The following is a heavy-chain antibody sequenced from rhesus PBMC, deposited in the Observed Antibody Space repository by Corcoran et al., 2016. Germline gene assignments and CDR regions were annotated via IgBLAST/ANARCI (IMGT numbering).Heavy chain of an antibody. J-gene: IGHJ4*01. Sequence: QVPLQESGPGLVNPSETLSLTCAVSGGSISGYFWHWIRQPPGKWLEWIGYIGGSSGATYASPPLKIRATISTYTSKNQFSLRLRSVTAADTAVYYCARTPSPYNWNVLDYWGQGVLVTVSS. CDR3: ARTPSPYNWNVLDY. D-gene: IGHD1-32*01. CDR1: GGSISGYF. V-gene: IGHV4-165*02. CDR2: IGGSSGAT.